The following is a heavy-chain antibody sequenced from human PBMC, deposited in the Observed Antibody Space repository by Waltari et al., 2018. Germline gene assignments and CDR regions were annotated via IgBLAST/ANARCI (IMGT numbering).Heavy chain of an antibody. CDR2: VYYSGRT. CDR3: ARVKVVPAAILGGFDP. Sequence: QVQLQESGPGLVKPSETLSLTCTVSGGSISSYYWSWIRQPPGKGLEWIGYVYYSGRTHYNPSLKSRVTISVDTSKNQFSLKLSSVTAADTAVYYCARVKVVPAAILGGFDPWGQGTLVTVSS. J-gene: IGHJ5*02. D-gene: IGHD2-2*02. CDR1: GGSISSYY. V-gene: IGHV4-59*01.